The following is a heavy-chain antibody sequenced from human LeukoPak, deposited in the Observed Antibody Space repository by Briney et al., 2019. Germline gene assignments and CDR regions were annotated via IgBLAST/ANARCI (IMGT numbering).Heavy chain of an antibody. CDR1: GGSFSGYS. V-gene: IGHV4-34*01. J-gene: IGHJ5*02. Sequence: SETLSLTCAVYGGSFSGYSWNWIRQPPVKGLEWIGEINHSGGTNYNPSLKSRVTISVDTSKKQFSLKLSSVTAADTALYYCARDRLRFDAWGQGTPVTVSP. CDR2: INHSGGT. CDR3: ARDRLRFDA.